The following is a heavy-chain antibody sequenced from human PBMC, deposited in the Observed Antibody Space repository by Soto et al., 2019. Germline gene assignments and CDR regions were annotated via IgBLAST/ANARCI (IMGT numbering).Heavy chain of an antibody. Sequence: QVQLVQSGAEVKKPGASVKVSCKASGYTFTDYYMNWVRQAPGQGLEWMGWINPNNGVKNYAQKFQGRVTMTRDTSISTAYMDLSRLRSDDTALDYCARGALTVANWFDPWGQGTQVTVSS. CDR1: GYTFTDYY. D-gene: IGHD6-19*01. CDR2: INPNNGVK. J-gene: IGHJ5*02. CDR3: ARGALTVANWFDP. V-gene: IGHV1-2*02.